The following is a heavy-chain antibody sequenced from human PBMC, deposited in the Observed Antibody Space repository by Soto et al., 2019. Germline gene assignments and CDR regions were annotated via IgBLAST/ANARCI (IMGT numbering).Heavy chain of an antibody. J-gene: IGHJ4*02. CDR2: IKQDGSEK. D-gene: IGHD2-21*02. V-gene: IGHV3-7*03. CDR3: ARSNMVVTGYFDY. CDR1: GFTFSSHW. Sequence: PGGSLRLSCAASGFTFSSHWMSWVRQAPGKGLEWVANIKQDGSEKYYVDSVKGRFTISRDNAKNSLYLQMNSLRAEDTAVYYCARSNMVVTGYFDYWGQGTLATVSS.